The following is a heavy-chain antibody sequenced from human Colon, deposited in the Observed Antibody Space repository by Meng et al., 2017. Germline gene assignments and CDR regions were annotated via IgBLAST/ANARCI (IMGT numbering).Heavy chain of an antibody. V-gene: IGHV4-38-2*02. Sequence: SETLSLTCNVSGYSISSGYNWGWIRQPPGMGLEWIGSIYHSGSTYHNPSLKSRVTISVDTSKNQFSLKLSSVTAADTALYYCARVAYSGSLVGAFAIWGQGTMVTVSS. CDR2: IYHSGST. CDR1: GYSISSGYN. CDR3: ARVAYSGSLVGAFAI. J-gene: IGHJ3*02. D-gene: IGHD1-26*01.